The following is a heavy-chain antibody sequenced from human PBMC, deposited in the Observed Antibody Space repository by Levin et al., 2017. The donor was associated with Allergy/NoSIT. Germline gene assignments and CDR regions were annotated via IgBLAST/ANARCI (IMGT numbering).Heavy chain of an antibody. V-gene: IGHV3-21*01. CDR2: ITGSSTYT. D-gene: IGHD2-2*02. J-gene: IGHJ3*01. Sequence: GGSLRLSCAASGFTFSNYGMNWVRQAPGKGLEWVSSITGSSTYTFYADSMKGRFTISRDNAKNSLYLQMNRLRAEDTAVYYCAHLHPDCTTTSCYNDAFDLWGQGTMVTVSS. CDR1: GFTFSNYG. CDR3: AHLHPDCTTTSCYNDAFDL.